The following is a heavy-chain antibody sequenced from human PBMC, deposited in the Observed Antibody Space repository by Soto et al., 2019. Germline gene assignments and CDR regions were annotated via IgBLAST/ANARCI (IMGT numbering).Heavy chain of an antibody. V-gene: IGHV3-23*01. J-gene: IGHJ4*02. Sequence: EVQLLESGGDLVQPGGSLRLSCAASGFSFSTYAMSWVRQTPGRGLEWVSAIGSSGDSTYYVDSVKGRFTISRDSSKKTLYLFMHNLRAEDRAVYYCAKEGRYSRFLADWGQGPLVTVSS. D-gene: IGHD6-13*01. CDR3: AKEGRYSRFLAD. CDR2: IGSSGDST. CDR1: GFSFSTYA.